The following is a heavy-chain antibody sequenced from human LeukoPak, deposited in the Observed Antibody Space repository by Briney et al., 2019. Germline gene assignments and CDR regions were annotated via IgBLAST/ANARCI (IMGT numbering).Heavy chain of an antibody. CDR3: ARVSYSGSYPFDY. D-gene: IGHD3-10*01. CDR1: GGSISSYY. J-gene: IGHJ4*02. CDR2: IYYSGST. V-gene: IGHV4-59*01. Sequence: PSETLSLTCTVSGGSISSYYWSWIRQPPGKGLEWIGYIYYSGSTNYNPSLKSRVTISVDTSKNQFSLKLSSVTAADTAVYYCARVSYSGSYPFDYWGQGTLVTVSS.